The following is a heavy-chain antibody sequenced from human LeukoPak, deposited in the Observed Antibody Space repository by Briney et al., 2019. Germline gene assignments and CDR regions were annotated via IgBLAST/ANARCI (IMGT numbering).Heavy chain of an antibody. CDR1: GYTFTGYY. D-gene: IGHD2-21*02. J-gene: IGHJ4*01. CDR3: ARQVGTASSHDFGH. CDR2: INPNSGGT. V-gene: IGHV1-2*02. Sequence: ASVKVSCTASGYTFTGYYMHWVRQAPGQGLEWMGWINPNSGGTNYAQKFQGRVTMTRDTSISTAYMELSRLRSDDTAVYYCARQVGTASSHDFGHWGHGTLVTVSS.